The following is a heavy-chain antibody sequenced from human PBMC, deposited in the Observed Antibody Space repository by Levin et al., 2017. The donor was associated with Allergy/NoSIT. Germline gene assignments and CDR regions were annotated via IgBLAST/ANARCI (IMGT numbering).Heavy chain of an antibody. CDR3: AITKDNGGRYFDY. CDR2: VYPGDSDT. CDR1: GYSFTSQW. D-gene: IGHD4-23*01. Sequence: RGESLKISCKASGYSFTSQWIGWVRQMPGKGLEWMGIVYPGDSDTRYSPSFQGRVTISADKSVSTAYLQWSTLEASDTAMYYCAITKDNGGRYFDYWGQGALVTVSS. J-gene: IGHJ4*02. V-gene: IGHV5-51*01.